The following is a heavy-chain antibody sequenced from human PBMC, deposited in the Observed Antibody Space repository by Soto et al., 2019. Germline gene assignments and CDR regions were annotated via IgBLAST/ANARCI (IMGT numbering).Heavy chain of an antibody. J-gene: IGHJ4*02. CDR2: ITPIFCIT. V-gene: IGHV1-69*13. Sequence: KKRGASVKVSCKASGGTFSSYAISWVRQAPGQGLEWMGGITPIFCITNYAQKFQGRVTITADESTSTAYMELSSLRSEDTVLYYCANYFAGSRYKGFEYWGQGSLVTVSS. CDR3: ANYFAGSRYKGFEY. CDR1: GGTFSSYA. D-gene: IGHD3-9*01.